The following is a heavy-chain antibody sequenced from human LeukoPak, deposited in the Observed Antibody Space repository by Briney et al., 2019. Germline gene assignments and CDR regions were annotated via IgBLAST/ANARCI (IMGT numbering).Heavy chain of an antibody. J-gene: IGHJ4*02. CDR3: ARARDAYDSFDN. CDR1: GDSISSYS. Sequence: NSSETLSLTCTVSGDSISSYSWNWIRQPPGKGLEWIGYIYYSGTTDYNPSLKSRVTISVDTSHQFSLRLSSVTAADTAVYYCARARDAYDSFDNWGQGTLVTASS. V-gene: IGHV4-59*01. D-gene: IGHD3-22*01. CDR2: IYYSGTT.